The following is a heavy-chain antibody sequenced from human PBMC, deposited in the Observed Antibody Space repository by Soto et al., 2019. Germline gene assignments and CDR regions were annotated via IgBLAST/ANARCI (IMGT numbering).Heavy chain of an antibody. CDR1: GYTFTNYG. Sequence: QVQLVQSGAEVKKPGASVKVSCKASGYTFTNYGVTWVRQAPGQGLEWMGWITAHNEKTNYGQKFQGRVTMSTDTSTSTAYMELSSLRSDDTAVYYCAREEIPGIAAGAYSSLDCWGQGTLVTVSS. CDR2: ITAHNEKT. CDR3: AREEIPGIAAGAYSSLDC. V-gene: IGHV1-18*01. D-gene: IGHD6-13*01. J-gene: IGHJ4*02.